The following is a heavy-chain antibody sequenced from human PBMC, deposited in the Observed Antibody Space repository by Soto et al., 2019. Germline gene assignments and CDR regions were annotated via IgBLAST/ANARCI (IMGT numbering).Heavy chain of an antibody. J-gene: IGHJ5*02. CDR1: GLSFNRFG. Sequence: PGGSLRLSCAASGLSFNRFGIRWVRQAPGKGLEWVAVIWYDGSKKYYADSVKGRFTISRDNSKNMVYLEMNSLRPEDTALYYCARDPAGDSKNYYSPGRFYPRGQGTLVTVSS. CDR2: IWYDGSKK. CDR3: ARDPAGDSKNYYSPGRFYP. D-gene: IGHD2-21*02. V-gene: IGHV3-33*01.